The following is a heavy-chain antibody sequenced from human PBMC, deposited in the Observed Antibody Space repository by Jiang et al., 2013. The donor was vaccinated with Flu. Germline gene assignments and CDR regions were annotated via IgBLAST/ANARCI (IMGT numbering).Heavy chain of an antibody. J-gene: IGHJ4*02. CDR2: ISDSSSAT. CDR3: ARDRRDSSGWYPFDY. V-gene: IGHV3-48*01. D-gene: IGHD6-19*01. CDR1: GFTFSRYR. Sequence: VQLLESGGGLVQPGGSLRLSCAASGFTFSRYRMNWVRQAPGKGLEWVSYISDSSSATYYADSVKGRSTISRDDAKNSQYLQMNSLRAEDTAVYYCARDRRDSSGWYPFDYWGQGTLVTVSS.